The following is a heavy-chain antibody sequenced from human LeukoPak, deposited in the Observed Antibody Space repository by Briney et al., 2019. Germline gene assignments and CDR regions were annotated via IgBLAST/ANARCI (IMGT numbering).Heavy chain of an antibody. CDR2: ISGSGGST. D-gene: IGHD1-7*01. CDR1: GFTFSSYA. Sequence: GGSLRLSCAASGFTFSSYAMSWVRQAPGKGLEWVSAISGSGGSTYYADSVKGRFTISRDNSKNTLYLQMNSLRAEDTAVYYCPKDLFREELPNAFDIWGQGTMVTVSS. J-gene: IGHJ3*02. CDR3: PKDLFREELPNAFDI. V-gene: IGHV3-23*01.